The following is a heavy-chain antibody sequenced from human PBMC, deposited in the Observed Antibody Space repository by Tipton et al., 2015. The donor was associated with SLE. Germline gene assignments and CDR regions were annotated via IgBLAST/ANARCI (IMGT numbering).Heavy chain of an antibody. V-gene: IGHV4-4*02. CDR3: ARAAGGNYRPWYYYMDV. D-gene: IGHD3-10*01. CDR2: IQHSGYT. CDR1: GGSIRSSNW. J-gene: IGHJ6*03. Sequence: TLSLTCTVSGGSIRSSNWWSWVRQPPGKGLEWIGEIQHSGYTNSNPSLKSRVTMSVDKSKNQFSLKLSSVTVADTAVYYCARAAGGNYRPWYYYMDVWGKGTTVTVSS.